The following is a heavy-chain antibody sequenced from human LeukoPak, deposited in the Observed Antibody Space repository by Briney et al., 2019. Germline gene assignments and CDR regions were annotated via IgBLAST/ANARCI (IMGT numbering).Heavy chain of an antibody. CDR1: GFNFGSYA. J-gene: IGHJ5*02. D-gene: IGHD3-16*01. Sequence: GGSLRLSCAASGFNFGSYAMNWVCQAPGKGLEWVSSISSGSSFIYYADSGKGRFTISRDNAKNSLYLQMNSLRAEDTAIYYCARDQGGERWFDPWGQGTLVTVSS. CDR3: ARDQGGERWFDP. CDR2: ISSGSSFI. V-gene: IGHV3-21*01.